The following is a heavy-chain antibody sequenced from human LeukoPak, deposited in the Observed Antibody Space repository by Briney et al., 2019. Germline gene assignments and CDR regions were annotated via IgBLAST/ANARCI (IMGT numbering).Heavy chain of an antibody. Sequence: GRSLRLSCAASGFTFSSYAMHWVRQAPGKGLEWVAVISYDGSNKYYADSVKGRFTISRDNSKNTLYLQMNSLRAEDTAVYYCARPLGRDYYYGVDVWGKGTTVTVSS. J-gene: IGHJ6*04. V-gene: IGHV3-30*04. CDR2: ISYDGSNK. CDR3: ARPLGRDYYYGVDV. CDR1: GFTFSSYA. D-gene: IGHD3/OR15-3a*01.